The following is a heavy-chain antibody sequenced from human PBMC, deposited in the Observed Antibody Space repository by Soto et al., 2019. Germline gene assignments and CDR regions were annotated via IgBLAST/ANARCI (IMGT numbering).Heavy chain of an antibody. CDR2: ISYDGSNK. J-gene: IGHJ6*02. V-gene: IGHV3-30-3*01. CDR1: GFTFSSYA. D-gene: IGHD2-8*01. CDR3: ARDKDIVLMVYAHSGSPGGMDV. Sequence: PGGSLRLSCAASGFTFSSYAMHWVRQAPGKGLEWVAVISYDGSNKYYADSVKGRFTISRDNSKNTLYLQMNSLRAEDTAVYYCARDKDIVLMVYAHSGSPGGMDVWGQGTTVTVSS.